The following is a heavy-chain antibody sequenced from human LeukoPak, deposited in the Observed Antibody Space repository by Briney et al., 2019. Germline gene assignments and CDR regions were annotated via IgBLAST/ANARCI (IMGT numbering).Heavy chain of an antibody. Sequence: GGSLRLSCAASGFTFSSYWMHWVRQAPGKGLVWVSRISTDGSSTNSADSVKGRFTISRDNAKNTLYLQMNSLRAEDTAVYYCVRECSSSSGRAFDIWGQGTMVTVSP. CDR1: GFTFSSYW. V-gene: IGHV3-74*01. CDR2: ISTDGSST. D-gene: IGHD6-6*01. J-gene: IGHJ3*02. CDR3: VRECSSSSGRAFDI.